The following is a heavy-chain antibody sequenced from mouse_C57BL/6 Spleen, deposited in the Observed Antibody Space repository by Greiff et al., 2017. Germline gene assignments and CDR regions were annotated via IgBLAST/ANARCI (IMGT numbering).Heavy chain of an antibody. CDR3: ERGRRSYYFDD. Sequence: VQLQQPGAELVRPGSSVKLSCKASGYTFTSYWMHWVKQRPIQGLEWIGNIDPSDSETHYNQKFKDKATLTVDKSSSTAYMQLSSLTSEDSAVYYCERGRRSYYFDDWGQGTTLTVSS. CDR1: GYTFTSYW. V-gene: IGHV1-52*01. J-gene: IGHJ2*01. D-gene: IGHD1-1*01. CDR2: IDPSDSET.